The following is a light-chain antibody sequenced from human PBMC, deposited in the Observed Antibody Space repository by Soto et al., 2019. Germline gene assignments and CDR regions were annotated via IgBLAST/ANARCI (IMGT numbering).Light chain of an antibody. J-gene: IGLJ3*02. V-gene: IGLV1-44*01. CDR2: SNT. CDR1: SSNVGSNT. CDR3: STWDDSLNGWV. Sequence: QAVVTQPPSASGTPGQRVTISCSGSSSNVGSNTVNWYQQLPGTAPKLLIYSNTQRPSGVPDRFSGSKSGTSASLAISGLQSEDEADYHCSTWDDSLNGWVFGGGTKVTVL.